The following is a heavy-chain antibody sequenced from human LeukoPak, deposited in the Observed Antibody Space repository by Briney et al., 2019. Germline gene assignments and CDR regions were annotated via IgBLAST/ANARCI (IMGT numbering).Heavy chain of an antibody. Sequence: GASVKVSCKASGYTFTNYAMNWVRQAPGQGLEWMGWINTNTGNPAYAQGFTGRFVFSLDTSVTTAYLQISSLKAEDTAVYYRARKSPPIAATPYFHYGMDVWGQGTTVTVSS. CDR1: GYTFTNYA. CDR2: INTNTGNP. J-gene: IGHJ6*02. V-gene: IGHV7-4-1*02. D-gene: IGHD2-15*01. CDR3: ARKSPPIAATPYFHYGMDV.